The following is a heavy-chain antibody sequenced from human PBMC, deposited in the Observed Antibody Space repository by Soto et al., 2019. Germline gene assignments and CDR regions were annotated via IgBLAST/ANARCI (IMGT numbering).Heavy chain of an antibody. CDR3: ARGDQFGFGVDF. D-gene: IGHD3-10*01. CDR2: MIPDSGRT. J-gene: IGHJ4*01. V-gene: IGHV1-8*01. Sequence: QVQLVQTGADMKKPGASVKVSCKASGYTFTNHDINWVRQVPGQGLEWMGWMIPDSGRTRYAQKFQVRVSLTRNTSSSTAYTELTSLKSEDSAVYYCARGDQFGFGVDFWGHGNLVTVSS. CDR1: GYTFTNHD.